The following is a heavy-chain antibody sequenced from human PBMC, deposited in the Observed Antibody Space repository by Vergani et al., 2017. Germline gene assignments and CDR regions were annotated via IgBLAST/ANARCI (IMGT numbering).Heavy chain of an antibody. Sequence: QITLKESGPTLVKPTQTLTLTCTFSGFSLNTHGVSVAWIRPPPGKALDWLALIYWNDDQHYSPSLNNRVTITKDTTKNQVVLTMTNMDDVDTGTYYCVYRKTEGGTTGCCYPFYYYYDMDVGGKGTTVTVSS. CDR1: GFSLNTHGVS. CDR2: IYWNDDQ. V-gene: IGHV2-5*04. CDR3: VYRKTEGGTTGCCYPFYYYYDMDV. J-gene: IGHJ6*03. D-gene: IGHD1-7*01.